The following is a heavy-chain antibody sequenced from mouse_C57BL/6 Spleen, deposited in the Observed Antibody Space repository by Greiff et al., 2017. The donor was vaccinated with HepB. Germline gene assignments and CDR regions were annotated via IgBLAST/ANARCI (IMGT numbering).Heavy chain of an antibody. CDR2: INPSSGYT. CDR1: GYTFTSYT. Sequence: VQRVESGAELARPGASVKMSCKASGYTFTSYTMHWVKQRPGQGLEWIGYINPSSGYTKYNQKFKDKATLTADKSSSTAYMQLSSLTSEDSAVYYCANLGPYYFDYWGQGTTLTVSS. D-gene: IGHD4-1*01. CDR3: ANLGPYYFDY. V-gene: IGHV1-4*01. J-gene: IGHJ2*01.